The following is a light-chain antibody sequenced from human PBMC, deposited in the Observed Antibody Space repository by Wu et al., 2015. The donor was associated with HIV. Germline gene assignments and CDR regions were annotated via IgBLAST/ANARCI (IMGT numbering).Light chain of an antibody. J-gene: IGKJ1*01. CDR3: QQYNNWPPWT. CDR1: QSVGSK. Sequence: EIVLTQSPGTLSLSPGERATLSCRASQSVGSKLAWYQQKPGQAPRLLIYGASTRATGIPARFSGSGSGTEFTLTISSLQSEDLAVYYCQQYNNWPPWTFGQGTKVVIK. V-gene: IGKV3-15*01. CDR2: GAS.